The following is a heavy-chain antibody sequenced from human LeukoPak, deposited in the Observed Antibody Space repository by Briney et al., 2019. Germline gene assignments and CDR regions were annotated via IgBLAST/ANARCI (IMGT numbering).Heavy chain of an antibody. CDR3: ARVNCSSTSCHFDY. D-gene: IGHD2-2*01. Sequence: EASVKVSCKASGGTFSSYAISWVRQAPGQGLEWMGGIIPIFGTANYAQKFQGRVTITADESTSTAYMELSSLRSEDPAVYYCARVNCSSTSCHFDYWGQGTLVTVSS. CDR2: IIPIFGTA. J-gene: IGHJ4*02. CDR1: GGTFSSYA. V-gene: IGHV1-69*13.